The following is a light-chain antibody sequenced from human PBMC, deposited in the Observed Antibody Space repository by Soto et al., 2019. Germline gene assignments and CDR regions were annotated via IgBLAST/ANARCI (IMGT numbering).Light chain of an antibody. CDR3: QQTYSAPWT. J-gene: IGKJ1*01. CDR2: SAS. V-gene: IGKV1-39*01. Sequence: LSASVVDRFTITCRASQSISTYLNWYQQKPGKAPKLLIYSASSLQSGVPSRFSGSGSGTDFTLTISSLQPEDFATYYCQQTYSAPWTFGQGTKVDIK. CDR1: QSISTY.